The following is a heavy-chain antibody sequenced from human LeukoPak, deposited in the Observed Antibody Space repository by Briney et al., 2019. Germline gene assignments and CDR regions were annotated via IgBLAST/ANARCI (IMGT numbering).Heavy chain of an antibody. CDR3: ARVRSGLGIGAFDI. Sequence: SETLSLTCTISGGSISSSSYYWGWIRQPPGKGLEWIGSIYYSGSTYYNPSLKSRVTISVDTSKNQFSLKLSSVTAADTAVYYCARVRSGLGIGAFDIWGQGTMVTVSS. V-gene: IGHV4-39*01. CDR2: IYYSGST. J-gene: IGHJ3*02. CDR1: GGSISSSSYY. D-gene: IGHD3-10*01.